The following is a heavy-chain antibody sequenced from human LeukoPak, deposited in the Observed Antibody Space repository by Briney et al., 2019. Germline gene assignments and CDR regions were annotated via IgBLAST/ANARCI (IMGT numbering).Heavy chain of an antibody. V-gene: IGHV3-48*03. J-gene: IGHJ4*02. CDR3: ARSNRGPNDY. D-gene: IGHD7-27*01. Sequence: GGSLRLSCAASGFTFSSYEMNWARQAPGKGLEWVSYISSSGSTIYYADSVKGRFTISRDNAKNSLYLQMNSLRAEDTAVYYCARSNRGPNDYWGQGTLVTVSS. CDR1: GFTFSSYE. CDR2: ISSSGSTI.